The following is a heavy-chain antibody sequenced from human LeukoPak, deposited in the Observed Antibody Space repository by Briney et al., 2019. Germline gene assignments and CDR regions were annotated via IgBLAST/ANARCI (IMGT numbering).Heavy chain of an antibody. CDR3: AREGRVSGYDFDS. CDR1: GFTFRSYW. D-gene: IGHD5-12*01. Sequence: PGGSLRLSCAASGFTFRSYWMHWVRQDPGKGLVWVSRINSDGSSITYADSVKGRFTISRDNAKNTLYLQMNSLGVEDTAVYYCAREGRVSGYDFDSWGQGTLVTVSS. V-gene: IGHV3-74*03. J-gene: IGHJ4*02. CDR2: INSDGSSI.